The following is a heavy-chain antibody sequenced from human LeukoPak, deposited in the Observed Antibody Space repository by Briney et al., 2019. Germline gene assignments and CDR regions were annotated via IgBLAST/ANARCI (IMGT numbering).Heavy chain of an antibody. J-gene: IGHJ4*02. V-gene: IGHV3-30-3*01. CDR2: ISYDGTNK. D-gene: IGHD6-13*01. CDR3: AKGVIIAAPVTAHDSGHY. Sequence: GGSLRLSCAASGFTFSTYAMHWVRQAPGKGLEWVAFISYDGTNKYCADSVKGRFTISRDNSKNTLYLQTNSLRAEDTALYYCAKGVIIAAPVTAHDSGHYWGQGTLVTVSS. CDR1: GFTFSTYA.